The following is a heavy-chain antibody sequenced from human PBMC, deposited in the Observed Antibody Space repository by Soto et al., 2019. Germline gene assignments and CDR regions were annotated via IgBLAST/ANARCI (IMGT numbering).Heavy chain of an antibody. D-gene: IGHD2-21*01. V-gene: IGHV4-39*01. CDR3: ARHPTVVAVYDWLDP. CDR1: GDSIRSGSYN. J-gene: IGHJ5*02. CDR2: ILYDETT. Sequence: QLHLQESGPGLVKPSETLALTCTVSGDSIRSGSYNWGWIRQSSGKGLEWIGTILYDETTYYNPSLKSRVTISVDMSKYQFSLKLSSVTAADTAVYYCARHPTVVAVYDWLDPWGQGTLVTVSS.